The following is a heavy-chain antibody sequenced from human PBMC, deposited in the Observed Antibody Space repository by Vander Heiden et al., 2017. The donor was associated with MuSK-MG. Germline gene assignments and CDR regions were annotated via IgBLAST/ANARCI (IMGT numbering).Heavy chain of an antibody. Sequence: QVQLVQSGAEVKKPGASVKVSCKASGYTFTSYNINWARQATGQGLEWMGWMNPNSGNTGYTQKFQGRVTMTRNTSISTAYMELSSLGSEDTAMYYCATAGYGSYGVYWGRGTLVTVSS. CDR3: ATAGYGSYGVY. D-gene: IGHD1-26*01. CDR2: MNPNSGNT. J-gene: IGHJ4*02. V-gene: IGHV1-8*01. CDR1: GYTFTSYN.